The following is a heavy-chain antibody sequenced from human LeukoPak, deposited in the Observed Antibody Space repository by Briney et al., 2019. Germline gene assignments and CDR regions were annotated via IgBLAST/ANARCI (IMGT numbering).Heavy chain of an antibody. V-gene: IGHV4-61*09. CDR1: SFSMSSGSYY. Sequence: NASQTLSVTCTVSSFSMSSGSYYWTWIRQTAGKGLEWVGHIYSSGSTNYNPSLKRRVTMSVDTSKNQFSLKLSSVTAADTAVYYCARGRSGWYGDFDYWGQGTLVTVSS. CDR3: ARGRSGWYGDFDY. CDR2: IYSSGST. J-gene: IGHJ4*02. D-gene: IGHD6-19*01.